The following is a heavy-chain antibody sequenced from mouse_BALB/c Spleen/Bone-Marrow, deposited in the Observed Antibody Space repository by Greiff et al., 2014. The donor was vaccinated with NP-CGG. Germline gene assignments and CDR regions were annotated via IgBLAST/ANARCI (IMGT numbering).Heavy chain of an antibody. CDR2: IDPANGNT. CDR1: GFNIKDTY. CDR3: ARGGAFAY. Sequence: VQLKESGAELVKPGASVKLSCTASGFNIKDTYMHWVKQRPEQGLEWIGRIDPANGNTKYDPKFQGKATITADTSSNTAYLQLSSLTSEDTAVHYCARGGAFAYWGQGTLVTVSA. V-gene: IGHV14-3*02. J-gene: IGHJ3*01.